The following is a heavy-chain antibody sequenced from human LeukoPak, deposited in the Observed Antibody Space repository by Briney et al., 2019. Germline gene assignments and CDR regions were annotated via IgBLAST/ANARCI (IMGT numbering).Heavy chain of an antibody. J-gene: IGHJ4*02. CDR2: IKSKTDGGTT. Sequence: GRSLRLSCVASGFTFSTYVMHWVRQAPGKGLEWVGRIKSKTDGGTTDYAAPVKGRFTISRDDSKNTLYLQMNSLKTEDTAVYYCTTDREWELYFDYWGQGTLVTVSS. D-gene: IGHD1-26*01. V-gene: IGHV3-15*01. CDR1: GFTFSTYV. CDR3: TTDREWELYFDY.